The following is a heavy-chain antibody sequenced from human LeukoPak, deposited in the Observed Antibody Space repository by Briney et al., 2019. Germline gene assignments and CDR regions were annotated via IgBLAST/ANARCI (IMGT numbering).Heavy chain of an antibody. D-gene: IGHD3-16*01. CDR3: GDFGMDV. CDR1: GGSFSGYY. V-gene: IGHV4-34*01. J-gene: IGHJ6*04. Sequence: SETLSLTCAVYGGSFSGYYWSWIRQPPGKGLEWIGEINHSGSTNYNPSLKSRVTISVDTSKNQFSLKLSSVTAADTAVYYCGDFGMDVWGKGTTVTVSS. CDR2: INHSGST.